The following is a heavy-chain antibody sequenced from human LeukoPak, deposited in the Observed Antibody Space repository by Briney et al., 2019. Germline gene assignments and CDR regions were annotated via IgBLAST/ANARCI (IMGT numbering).Heavy chain of an antibody. J-gene: IGHJ4*02. CDR2: IIPIFGTA. V-gene: IGHV1-69*06. D-gene: IGHD1-1*01. Sequence: GASVKVSCKASGGTFSSYAISWVRQAPGQGLEWMGGIIPIFGTANYAQKFQGRVTITADKSTSTAYMELSSLRSDDTAVYYCARGYNWNDFDYWGQGTLVTVSS. CDR3: ARGYNWNDFDY. CDR1: GGTFSSYA.